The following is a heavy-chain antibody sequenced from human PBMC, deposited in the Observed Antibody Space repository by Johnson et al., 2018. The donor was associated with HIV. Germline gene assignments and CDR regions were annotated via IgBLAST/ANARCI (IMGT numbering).Heavy chain of an antibody. CDR2: IYLDGST. V-gene: IGHV3-66*02. J-gene: IGHJ3*02. CDR1: GFTVSSNY. Sequence: VQLVESGGGVVQPGRSLRLSCAASGFTVSSNYMSWVRQAPGKGLEWVSLIYLDGSTFYADPVKGRFTISRDNSKNTLYLQMNSLRVEDTAVYYCARGPWDDAFDIWGQGTMVTVSS. CDR3: ARGPWDDAFDI. D-gene: IGHD1-26*01.